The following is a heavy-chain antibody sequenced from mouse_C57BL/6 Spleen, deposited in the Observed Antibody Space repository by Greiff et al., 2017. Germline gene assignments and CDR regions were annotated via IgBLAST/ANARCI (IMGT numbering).Heavy chain of an antibody. D-gene: IGHD1-1*01. Sequence: VQLQQPGAELVKPGASVKLSCKASGYTFTSYWMHWVKQRPGRGLEWIGRIDPNSGGTTYNEKFKSKATLTVDKPSSTAYMQLSSLTSEDSAVYYCARGAIDYGSSYEYFDVWGTGTTVTVAS. CDR3: ARGAIDYGSSYEYFDV. CDR1: GYTFTSYW. CDR2: IDPNSGGT. J-gene: IGHJ1*03. V-gene: IGHV1-72*01.